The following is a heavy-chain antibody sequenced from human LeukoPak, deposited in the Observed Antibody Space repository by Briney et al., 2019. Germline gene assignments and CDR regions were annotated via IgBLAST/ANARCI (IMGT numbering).Heavy chain of an antibody. Sequence: SQTLSLTCAVYGVSFSGYYWSWIRQPPGKGLEWLGEINHSGSTNYNPSLKSRVTISVDTSKNQFSLKLSSVTAADTAVYYCARGLNGIQLWFRFDYWGQGTLVTVSS. D-gene: IGHD5-18*01. CDR1: GVSFSGYY. V-gene: IGHV4-34*01. CDR2: INHSGST. CDR3: ARGLNGIQLWFRFDY. J-gene: IGHJ4*02.